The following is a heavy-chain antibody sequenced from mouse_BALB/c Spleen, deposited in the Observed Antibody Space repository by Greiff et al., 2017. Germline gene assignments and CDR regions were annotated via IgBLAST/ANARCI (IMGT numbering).Heavy chain of an antibody. D-gene: IGHD1-2*01. CDR1: GFAFSSYD. CDR2: ISSGGGST. V-gene: IGHV5-12-1*01. CDR3: ARQLLRHWYFDV. Sequence: EVKLVESGGGLVKPGGSLKLSCAASGFAFSSYDMSWVRQTPEKRLEWVAYISSGGGSTYYPDTVKGRFTISRDNAKNTLYLQMSSLKSEDTAMYYCARQLLRHWYFDVWGAGTTVTVSS. J-gene: IGHJ1*01.